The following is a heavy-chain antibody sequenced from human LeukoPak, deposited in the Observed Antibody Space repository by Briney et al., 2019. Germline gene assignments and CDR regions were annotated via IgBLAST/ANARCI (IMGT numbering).Heavy chain of an antibody. V-gene: IGHV4-34*01. CDR2: INHSGST. J-gene: IGHJ6*03. CDR3: ARVRITSIRRDYYMDV. D-gene: IGHD3-10*01. Sequence: PSETLSLTCAVYGRSFSGHYWSWIRQPPGKGLGWIGEINHSGSTNYNPSLKSRVTISVDTSKNQFSLKLRSVTAADTAVYYCARVRITSIRRDYYMDVWGKGTTVIVSS. CDR1: GRSFSGHY.